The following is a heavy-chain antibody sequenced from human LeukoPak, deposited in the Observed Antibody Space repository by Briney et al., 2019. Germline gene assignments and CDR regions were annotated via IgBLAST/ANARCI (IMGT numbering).Heavy chain of an antibody. D-gene: IGHD2-2*01. CDR1: GGTFSNYA. CDR2: ISAYNGNT. J-gene: IGHJ6*02. V-gene: IGHV1-18*01. Sequence: ASVKVSCKASGGTFSNYAISWVRQAPGQGLEWMGWISAYNGNTNYAQKLQGRVTMTTDTSTSTAYMELRSLRSDDTAVYYCARDWASSTSSYGMDVWGQGTTVTVSS. CDR3: ARDWASSTSSYGMDV.